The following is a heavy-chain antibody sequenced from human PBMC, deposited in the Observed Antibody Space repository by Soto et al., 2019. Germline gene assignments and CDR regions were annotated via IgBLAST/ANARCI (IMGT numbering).Heavy chain of an antibody. CDR3: ARENLYYYDSSGYYYVERARTDAFDI. CDR1: GYTFTSYY. V-gene: IGHV1-46*03. D-gene: IGHD3-22*01. Sequence: ASVKVSCKASGYTFTSYYMHWVRQAPGQGLEWMGIINPSGGSTSYAQKFQGRVTMTRDTSTSTVYMELSSLRSEDTAVYYCARENLYYYDSSGYYYVERARTDAFDIWGQGAMVTVSS. CDR2: INPSGGST. J-gene: IGHJ3*02.